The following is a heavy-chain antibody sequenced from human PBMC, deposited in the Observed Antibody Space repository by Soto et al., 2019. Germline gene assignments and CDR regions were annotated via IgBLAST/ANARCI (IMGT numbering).Heavy chain of an antibody. CDR3: ARESATFGVDYGMDV. Sequence: ASVKVSCKASGYTFTSYAMHWVRQAPGQRLEWMGWINAGNGNTKYSQKFQGRVTITRDTSASTAYMELSSLRSEDTAVYYCARESATFGVDYGMDVWGQGTTVTVSS. D-gene: IGHD3-3*01. J-gene: IGHJ6*02. V-gene: IGHV1-3*01. CDR2: INAGNGNT. CDR1: GYTFTSYA.